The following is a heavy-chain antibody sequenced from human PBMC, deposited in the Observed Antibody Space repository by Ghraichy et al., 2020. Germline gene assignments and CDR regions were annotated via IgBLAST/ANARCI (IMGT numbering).Heavy chain of an antibody. CDR2: IYYSGST. CDR3: AREPRWMGELYYYYGMDV. V-gene: IGHV4-31*03. D-gene: IGHD3-16*01. J-gene: IGHJ6*02. CDR1: GGSISSGGYY. Sequence: SETLSLTCTVSGGSISSGGYYWSLIRQHPGKGLEWIGYIYYSGSTYYNPSLKSRVTISVDTSKNQFSLKLSSVTAADTAVYYCAREPRWMGELYYYYGMDVWGQGTTVTVSS.